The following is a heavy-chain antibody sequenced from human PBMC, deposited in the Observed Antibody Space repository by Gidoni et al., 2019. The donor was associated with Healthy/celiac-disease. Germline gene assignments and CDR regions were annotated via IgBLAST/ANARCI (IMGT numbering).Heavy chain of an antibody. CDR3: ARGTGIAVAEYYFDY. J-gene: IGHJ4*02. CDR2: IIPSFGTA. CDR1: GVAYSSYA. Sequence: QVQLVQSGAEVKKPGSSLKVSCTAAGVAYSSYAISWVRQAPGQELEWMGGIIPSFGTANYAQKFQGRGTITADESTSTAYMELSSLRSEDTAVYYRARGTGIAVAEYYFDYWGQGTLVTVSS. D-gene: IGHD6-19*01. V-gene: IGHV1-69*01.